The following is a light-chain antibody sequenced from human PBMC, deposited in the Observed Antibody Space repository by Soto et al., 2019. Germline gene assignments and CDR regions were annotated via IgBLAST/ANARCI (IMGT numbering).Light chain of an antibody. Sequence: EIVMTQSPATLSVSPGERATLSCRASQSVTSNLAWYQQKPGQAPRLLIFSASTRATGIPARFSGSGSGTEFTLTSSSLQSEDFALYFCQQYNAWPFTFGQGTRLENK. CDR1: QSVTSN. J-gene: IGKJ5*01. CDR2: SAS. CDR3: QQYNAWPFT. V-gene: IGKV3-15*01.